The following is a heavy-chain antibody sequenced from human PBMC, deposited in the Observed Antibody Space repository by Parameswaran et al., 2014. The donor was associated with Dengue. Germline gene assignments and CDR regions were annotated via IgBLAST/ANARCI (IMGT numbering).Heavy chain of an antibody. Sequence: RWIRQPRKGLEWIGYIYYSGSTNYNPSLKSRVTISVDTSKNQFSLKLSSVTAADTAVYYCARVPAGYSYGYRNYYYYGMDVWGQGTTVTVSS. J-gene: IGHJ6*02. CDR3: ARVPAGYSYGYRNYYYYGMDV. CDR2: IYYSGST. V-gene: IGHV4-59*01. D-gene: IGHD5-18*01.